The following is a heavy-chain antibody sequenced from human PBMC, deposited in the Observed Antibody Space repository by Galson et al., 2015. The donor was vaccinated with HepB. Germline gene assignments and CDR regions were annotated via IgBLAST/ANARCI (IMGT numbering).Heavy chain of an antibody. J-gene: IGHJ4*02. D-gene: IGHD6-19*01. CDR1: GFSFSYSW. V-gene: IGHV3-7*01. CDR2: IKQDGSEN. CDR3: ARYSSGWSEGFDS. Sequence: SLRLSCAASGFSFSYSWMSWVRQAPGKGLEWVANIKQDGSENYYVDSVRGRFIISRDNAKNSLYLQMNSLRAEDTAVYYCARYSSGWSEGFDSWGQGTLVTVSS.